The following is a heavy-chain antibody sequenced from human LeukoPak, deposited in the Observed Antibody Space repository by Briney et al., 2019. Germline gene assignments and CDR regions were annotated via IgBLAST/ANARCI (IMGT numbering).Heavy chain of an antibody. CDR2: ISYDGSNK. J-gene: IGHJ4*02. CDR1: GFTFSSYA. V-gene: IGHV3-30-3*01. CDR3: TTGFPIELGLDY. D-gene: IGHD7-27*01. Sequence: GGSLRLSCAASGFTFSSYAIHWVCQAPGKGLEWVAVISYDGSNKYYADSVKGRFTISRDNSKNTLYLQMNSLKTGDTAVYYCTTGFPIELGLDYWGQGTLVTVSS.